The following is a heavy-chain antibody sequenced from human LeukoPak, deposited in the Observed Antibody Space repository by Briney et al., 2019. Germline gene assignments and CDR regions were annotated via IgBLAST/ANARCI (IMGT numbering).Heavy chain of an antibody. CDR2: IYSGGRT. CDR1: GFTVINNY. J-gene: IGHJ6*03. CDR3: AKDPHFYYYYYMDV. V-gene: IGHV3-53*01. Sequence: GGSLRLSCAASGFTVINNYMTWVRQAPGKGLEWVSDIYSGGRTHFADSVKGRFTISRDNSKRTVFLQMDSLRAEDTAVYYCAKDPHFYYYYYMDVWGNGTTVTVSS.